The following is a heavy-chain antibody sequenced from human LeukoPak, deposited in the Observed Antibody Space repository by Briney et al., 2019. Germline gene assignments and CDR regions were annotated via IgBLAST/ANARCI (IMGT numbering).Heavy chain of an antibody. CDR3: ASRYSGYDDDY. D-gene: IGHD5-12*01. CDR2: IYSGGST. CDR1: GFTVSSNY. J-gene: IGHJ4*02. Sequence: GGSLRLSCAASGFTVSSNYMSWVRQAPGKGLEWVSVIYSGGSTYYADSVKGRFTISRDNSKNTLYLLMNSLRAEDTAVYYCASRYSGYDDDYWGQGTLVTVSS. V-gene: IGHV3-66*01.